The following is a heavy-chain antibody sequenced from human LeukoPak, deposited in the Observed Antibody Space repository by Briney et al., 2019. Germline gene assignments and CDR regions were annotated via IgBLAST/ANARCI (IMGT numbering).Heavy chain of an antibody. Sequence: GSLILSCAASGFTVSSNYMSWVRQAPGKGLEWVSVIYSGGSTYYADSVKGRFTISRDNSKNTLYLQMNSLRAEDTAVYYCARDSWASDYYYYYMDVWGKGTTVTVSS. CDR3: ARDSWASDYYYYYMDV. CDR1: GFTVSSNY. D-gene: IGHD1-26*01. CDR2: IYSGGST. V-gene: IGHV3-53*01. J-gene: IGHJ6*03.